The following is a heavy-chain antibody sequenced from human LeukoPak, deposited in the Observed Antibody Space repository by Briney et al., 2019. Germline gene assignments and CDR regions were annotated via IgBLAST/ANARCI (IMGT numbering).Heavy chain of an antibody. J-gene: IGHJ3*02. CDR2: IIPIFGTA. V-gene: IGHV1-69*05. D-gene: IGHD1-26*01. CDR3: ARDFKGGSYPEDDAFDI. Sequence: SVKVSCKASGGTFSSYAISWVRQAPGQGREWMGGIIPIFGTANYAQKFQGRVTITTDESTSTAYMELSSLRSEDTAVYYCARDFKGGSYPEDDAFDIWGQGTMVTVSS. CDR1: GGTFSSYA.